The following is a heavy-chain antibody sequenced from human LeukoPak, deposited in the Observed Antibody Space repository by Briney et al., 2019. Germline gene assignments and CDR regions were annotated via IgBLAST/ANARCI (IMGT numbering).Heavy chain of an antibody. Sequence: GGSLRLSCAASGFTFSSHGMHWVRQAPGKGLEWVAVIWYDGSNKYYADSVKGRFTISRDNAKNSLFLRMNSLRAEDTAVYYCALLAFYYDSSGQDAFDIWGQGTVVTVSS. CDR3: ALLAFYYDSSGQDAFDI. D-gene: IGHD3-22*01. CDR1: GFTFSSHG. CDR2: IWYDGSNK. J-gene: IGHJ3*02. V-gene: IGHV3-33*03.